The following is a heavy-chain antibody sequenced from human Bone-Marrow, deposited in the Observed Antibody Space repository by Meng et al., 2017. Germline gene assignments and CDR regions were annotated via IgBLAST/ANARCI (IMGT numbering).Heavy chain of an antibody. CDR1: GFTFSNAW. CDR3: ATGAAAADH. J-gene: IGHJ4*02. Sequence: ELQLVGFGGGLVKPGSSLTLPCAGSGFTFSNAWMSWVRQAPGKGLEWVGRIKSNSDGGTTDYAAPVKGRFTISRDDSKNTLYLQMNSLITEDTAVYFCATGAAAADHWGQGTLVTVSS. CDR2: IKSNSDGGTT. D-gene: IGHD6-13*01. V-gene: IGHV3-15*01.